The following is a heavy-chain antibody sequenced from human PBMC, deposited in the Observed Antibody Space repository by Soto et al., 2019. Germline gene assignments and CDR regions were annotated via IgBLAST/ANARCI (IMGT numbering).Heavy chain of an antibody. J-gene: IGHJ4*02. CDR1: GYTFITYD. CDR2: IIPNSGRA. D-gene: IGHD3-3*02. CDR3: VMHYNHFLSVLTNFDY. V-gene: IGHV1-18*04. Sequence: QIQLVLSGAEVKTPGASERVSCKTSGYTFITYDISWVRQAPGQGLEWVGLIIPNSGRANWAQQNQGRIPMTTATSTTKAYMEVRRLRSVDTAVSYCVMHYNHFLSVLTNFDYWGQGTLVTVSS.